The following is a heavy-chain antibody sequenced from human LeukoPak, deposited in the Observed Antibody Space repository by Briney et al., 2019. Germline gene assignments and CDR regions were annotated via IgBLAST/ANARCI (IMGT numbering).Heavy chain of an antibody. CDR3: AKVDFYGDYDRTQYFDY. Sequence: PGGSLRLSCAASGFTFSSYAMSWVRQAPGKGLEWVSAISGSGGSTYYADSVKGRFTISRDNSKNTLYLQMNSLRAEDTAVYYCAKVDFYGDYDRTQYFDYWGQGTLVTVSS. J-gene: IGHJ4*02. V-gene: IGHV3-23*01. CDR1: GFTFSSYA. CDR2: ISGSGGST. D-gene: IGHD4-17*01.